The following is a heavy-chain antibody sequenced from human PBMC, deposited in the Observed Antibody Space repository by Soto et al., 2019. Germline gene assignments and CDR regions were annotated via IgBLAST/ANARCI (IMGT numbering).Heavy chain of an antibody. CDR3: ARDSNYYDFGSRYYSATFDP. CDR2: INAGNGNT. CDR1: GYTFTSYA. D-gene: IGHD3-3*01. J-gene: IGHJ5*02. Sequence: ASLKVSCTASGYTFTSYAMHWAPQPHGQRLEWMGWINAGNGNTKYSQKFQGRVTITRDTSASTAYMELSSLRSEDTAVYYCARDSNYYDFGSRYYSATFDPWGQGTLVTVSS. V-gene: IGHV1-3*01.